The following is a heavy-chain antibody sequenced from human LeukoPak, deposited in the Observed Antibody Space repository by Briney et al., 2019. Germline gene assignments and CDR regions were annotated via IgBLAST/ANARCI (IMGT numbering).Heavy chain of an antibody. CDR1: GFTFSSYS. CDR2: ISSSSSYI. Sequence: GGSLRLSCAASGFTFSSYSMNWVRQAPGKGLEWVSSISSSSSYIYYADSVKGRFTISRDNAKNSLYLQMNSLRAEDTAVYYCAELGITMIGGVWGEGTTVTISS. V-gene: IGHV3-21*01. CDR3: AELGITMIGGV. D-gene: IGHD3-10*02. J-gene: IGHJ6*04.